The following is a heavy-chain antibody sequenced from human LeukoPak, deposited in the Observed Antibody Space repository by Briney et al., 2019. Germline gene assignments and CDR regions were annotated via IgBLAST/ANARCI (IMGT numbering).Heavy chain of an antibody. CDR2: IKSKTDGGTT. CDR1: GFTFSNAW. D-gene: IGHD6-25*01. CDR3: STLFRRRIEATAAGY. Sequence: GGSLRLSCAASGFTFSNAWMSWVRQAPGKGLEWVGRIKSKTDGGTTDFAAPVKGRFTISRDDSKNTLYLQMNSLKTEDTAVYYCSTLFRRRIEATAAGYWGQGTLVTVSS. V-gene: IGHV3-15*01. J-gene: IGHJ4*02.